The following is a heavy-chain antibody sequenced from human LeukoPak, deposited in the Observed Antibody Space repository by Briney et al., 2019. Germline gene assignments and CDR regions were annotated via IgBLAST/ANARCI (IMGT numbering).Heavy chain of an antibody. V-gene: IGHV7-4-1*01. CDR1: GYTFTSYA. J-gene: IGHJ5*02. D-gene: IGHD5-18*01. CDR2: INTNTGNP. Sequence: ASVKVSCKASGYTFTSYAMNWVRQAPGQGLEWMGWINTNTGNPTYAQGFTGRFVFSLDTSVSTAYLQICSLKAEDTAVYYCAREGGRYGPPGPYWFDPWGQGTLVTVSS. CDR3: AREGGRYGPPGPYWFDP.